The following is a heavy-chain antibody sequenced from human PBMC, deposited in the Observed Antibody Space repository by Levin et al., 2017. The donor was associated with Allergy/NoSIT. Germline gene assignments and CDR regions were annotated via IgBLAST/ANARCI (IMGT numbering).Heavy chain of an antibody. Sequence: VASVKVSCKASGYTFTSYGISWVRQAPGQGLEWMGWISAYNGNTNYAQKLQGRVTMTTDTSTSTAYMELRSLRSDDTAVYYCARERSSIAARPYYGMDVWGQGTTVTVSS. CDR3: ARERSSIAARPYYGMDV. D-gene: IGHD6-6*01. CDR2: ISAYNGNT. CDR1: GYTFTSYG. V-gene: IGHV1-18*01. J-gene: IGHJ6*02.